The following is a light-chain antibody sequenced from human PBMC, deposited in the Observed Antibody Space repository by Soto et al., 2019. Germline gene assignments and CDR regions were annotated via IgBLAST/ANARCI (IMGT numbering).Light chain of an antibody. CDR2: AAS. CDR1: QGISSY. CDR3: QQLNNYPRT. J-gene: IGKJ1*01. V-gene: IGKV1-9*01. Sequence: DIQLTQSPSFLSASVGDRVTITCRASQGISSYLAWYQQKPGKAPKLLIYAASTLQSGVPSRFSGSGSGTEFTPTISSLQPEDFATYYCQQLNNYPRTFGQGTKVEIK.